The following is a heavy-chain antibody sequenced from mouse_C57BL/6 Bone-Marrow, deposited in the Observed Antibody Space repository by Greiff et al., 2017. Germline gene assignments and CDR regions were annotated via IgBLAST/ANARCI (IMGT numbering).Heavy chain of an antibody. J-gene: IGHJ4*01. CDR3: ARHGGAGAMDY. Sequence: EVQLQQSGGGLVKPGGSLKLSCAASGFTFSSYTMSWVRQTPEKRLEWVATISGGGGNTYYPDSVKGRFTISRDNAKNTLYLQMSSLRSEDTALYYCARHGGAGAMDYWGQGTSVTVSS. V-gene: IGHV5-9*01. CDR2: ISGGGGNT. CDR1: GFTFSSYT.